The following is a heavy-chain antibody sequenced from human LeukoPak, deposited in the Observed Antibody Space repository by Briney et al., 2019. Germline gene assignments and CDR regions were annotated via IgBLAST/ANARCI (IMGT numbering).Heavy chain of an antibody. D-gene: IGHD2-21*02. Sequence: GGSLRLSCADSGFTFSDNYMAWIRQAPGKGLEWVTYISSSGSAIYYADSVKGRFTISRDNAKNSLFLQMDSLRAEDTAVYYCASLEQLVTFDYWGQGTLVTVSS. J-gene: IGHJ4*02. CDR3: ASLEQLVTFDY. CDR2: ISSSGSAI. V-gene: IGHV3-11*04. CDR1: GFTFSDNY.